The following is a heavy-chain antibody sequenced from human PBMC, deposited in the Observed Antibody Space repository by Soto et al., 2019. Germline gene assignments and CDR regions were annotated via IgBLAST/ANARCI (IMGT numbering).Heavy chain of an antibody. J-gene: IGHJ5*02. Sequence: SETLSLTCAVYGGSFSGYYWSWIRQPPGKGLEWIGEINHSGSTNYNPSLKSRVTISVDTSKNQFSLKLSSVTAADTAVYYCARSAWKWFDPWGQGTLVTV. D-gene: IGHD1-1*01. CDR2: INHSGST. CDR3: ARSAWKWFDP. V-gene: IGHV4-34*01. CDR1: GGSFSGYY.